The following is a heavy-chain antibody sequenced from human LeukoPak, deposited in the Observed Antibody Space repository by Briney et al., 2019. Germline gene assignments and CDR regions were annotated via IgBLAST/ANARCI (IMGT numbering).Heavy chain of an antibody. J-gene: IGHJ3*02. CDR2: ISYDGSNK. V-gene: IGHV3-30*04. Sequence: GGSLRLSCAASGFTFSSYAMHWVRQAPGKGLEWVAVISYDGSNKYYADSVKGRFTISRDNAKNSLYLQMNSLRAEDTALYYCAKEISPSYDSNPFDIWGQGTMVTVSS. CDR1: GFTFSSYA. D-gene: IGHD3-22*01. CDR3: AKEISPSYDSNPFDI.